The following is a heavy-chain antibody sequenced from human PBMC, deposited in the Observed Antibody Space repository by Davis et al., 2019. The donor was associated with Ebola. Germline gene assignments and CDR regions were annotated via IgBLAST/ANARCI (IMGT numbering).Heavy chain of an antibody. D-gene: IGHD6-19*01. Sequence: MPSETLSLTCTVSGGSISSNNYYWGWIRQLPGKGLEWIGSIYYRGTTYYTPSLKSRVTISVDTSKNQFSLKLSSVTAADTAVYYCARDNVAVAGTGFDYWGQGTLVTVSS. CDR2: IYYRGTT. CDR3: ARDNVAVAGTGFDY. J-gene: IGHJ4*02. V-gene: IGHV4-39*07. CDR1: GGSISSNNYY.